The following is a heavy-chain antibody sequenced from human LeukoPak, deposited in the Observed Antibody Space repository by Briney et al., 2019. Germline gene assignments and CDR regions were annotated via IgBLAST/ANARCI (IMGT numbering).Heavy chain of an antibody. CDR3: ARDQRQQLIYPDAFDI. V-gene: IGHV1-18*01. D-gene: IGHD6-13*01. J-gene: IGHJ3*02. Sequence: ASVKVSCKASGYIFTNYGINWVRQAPGQGLEWMGWISAYNGYTNYVQNLQGRVTMTTDTSTSTAYMEVRSLISDDTAVYYCARDQRQQLIYPDAFDIWGQGTMVTVSS. CDR2: ISAYNGYT. CDR1: GYIFTNYG.